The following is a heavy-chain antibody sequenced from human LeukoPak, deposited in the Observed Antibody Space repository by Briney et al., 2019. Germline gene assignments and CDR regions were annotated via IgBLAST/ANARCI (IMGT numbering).Heavy chain of an antibody. J-gene: IGHJ4*02. CDR3: ARYNSAWKTDDY. Sequence: GGSLRLSCAASGFTFNSYWMTWVRQAPGKGLEWVADIRQDGSDKYYAGSVKGRFTISRDNAKNSLYLQMNSLRAEDTAVYFCARYNSAWKTDDYWGQGTLVTVSS. D-gene: IGHD6-19*01. CDR1: GFTFNSYW. CDR2: IRQDGSDK. V-gene: IGHV3-7*03.